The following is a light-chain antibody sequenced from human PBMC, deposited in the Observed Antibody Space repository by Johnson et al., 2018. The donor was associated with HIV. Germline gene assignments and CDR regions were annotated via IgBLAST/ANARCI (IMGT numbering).Light chain of an antibody. CDR2: ENN. V-gene: IGLV1-51*02. CDR1: SSNIGNNY. J-gene: IGLJ1*01. Sequence: QSVLTQPPSVSAAPVQKVTISCSGSSSNIGNNYVSWYQQLPGTAPKLLIYENNKRPSGIPDRFSGSKSGTSATLGITGLQTGDEADYYCGTWDSSLSVPYVFGTGTKVTVL. CDR3: GTWDSSLSVPYV.